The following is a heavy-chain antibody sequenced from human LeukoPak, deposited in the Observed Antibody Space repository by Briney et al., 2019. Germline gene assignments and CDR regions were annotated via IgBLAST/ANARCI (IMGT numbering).Heavy chain of an antibody. CDR1: GGSIRSYY. D-gene: IGHD1-1*01. V-gene: IGHV4-59*01. CDR3: ARDNNNWYGWFDP. Sequence: PSETPSLTCTVSGGSIRSYYWSWIRQPPGKGLEWIGYIYYSGSTNYNPSLKSRVTISVDTSKNQFSLKLSSVTAADTAVYYCARDNNNWYGWFDPWGQGTLVTVSS. J-gene: IGHJ5*02. CDR2: IYYSGST.